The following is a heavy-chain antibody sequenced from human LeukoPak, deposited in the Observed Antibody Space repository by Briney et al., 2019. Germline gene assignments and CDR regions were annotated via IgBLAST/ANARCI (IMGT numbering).Heavy chain of an antibody. Sequence: PSETLSLTCAVSGGSISSSNWWSWVRPPPGKGLEWVSTISGRGGSTYYADSVKGRFTISRDKSKNTVYLQMNSRRAEDTAVYYCAKERGYGYNHIDYWGQGTLVTVSS. V-gene: IGHV3-23*01. D-gene: IGHD5-24*01. CDR2: ISGRGGST. CDR1: GGSISSSN. CDR3: AKERGYGYNHIDY. J-gene: IGHJ4*02.